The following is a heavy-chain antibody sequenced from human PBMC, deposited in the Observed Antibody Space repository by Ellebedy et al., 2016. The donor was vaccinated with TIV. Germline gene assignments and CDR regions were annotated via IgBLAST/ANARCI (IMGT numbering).Heavy chain of an antibody. CDR1: GFSFRSYW. V-gene: IGHV3-7*01. CDR3: ATDGSYGDYRFPTHAFVM. Sequence: GGSLRLSCGASGFSFRSYWMTWVRQAPGKGLEWAANINQDGSDKYYVDSVKGRFTIARDNAKNSLYLQMNSLRGEDAAVYYCATDGSYGDYRFPTHAFVMWGQGTVVTVSS. D-gene: IGHD3-16*01. CDR2: INQDGSDK. J-gene: IGHJ3*02.